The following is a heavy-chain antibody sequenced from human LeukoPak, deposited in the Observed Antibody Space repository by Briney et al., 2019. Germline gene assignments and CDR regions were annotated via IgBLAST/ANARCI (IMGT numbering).Heavy chain of an antibody. CDR1: GFTFSTYA. D-gene: IGHD5-24*01. J-gene: IGHJ5*02. Sequence: GGSLRLSCAASGFTFSTYAMSWVRQAPGKGLEWVSTISNTGATTYDADSGKGRLTISRDNSNNTLYLQMNSLRAEDTAVYYCAKVCRDGYNGDCFDPWGQGTLVTVSS. CDR2: ISNTGATT. CDR3: AKVCRDGYNGDCFDP. V-gene: IGHV3-23*01.